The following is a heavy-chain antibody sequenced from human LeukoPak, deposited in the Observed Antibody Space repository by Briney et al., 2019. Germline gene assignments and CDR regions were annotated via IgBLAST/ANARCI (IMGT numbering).Heavy chain of an antibody. CDR1: GYSVSSYCGT. CDR2: TYYRSKCYN. CDR3: ARGPATTGMVRGVIMLYYYYGMDV. Sequence: SQTLSLTCAISGYSVSSYCGTWNWLTHSPSRGLKGLRRTYYRSKCYNEYPVYVKSRITINPDPSNKQFSLKLNSVTPEDTAVYYCARGPATTGMVRGVIMLYYYYGMDVWGQGTTVTVSS. J-gene: IGHJ6*02. V-gene: IGHV6-1*01. D-gene: IGHD3-10*01.